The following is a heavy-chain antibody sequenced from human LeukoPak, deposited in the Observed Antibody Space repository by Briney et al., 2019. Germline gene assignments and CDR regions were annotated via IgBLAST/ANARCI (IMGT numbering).Heavy chain of an antibody. V-gene: IGHV1-46*02. CDR1: GYTLQRYY. Sequence: ASVEVSRQTYGYTLQRYYIRRILQAPAQRLKWMGIINPRSADTNYAQKFQGTITMSRDTSSRPVYMELSSQRSEDSAVYYCARATNFYYYYGMDVWGQGTTVTVSS. D-gene: IGHD1-26*01. J-gene: IGHJ6*02. CDR3: ARATNFYYYYGMDV. CDR2: INPRSADT.